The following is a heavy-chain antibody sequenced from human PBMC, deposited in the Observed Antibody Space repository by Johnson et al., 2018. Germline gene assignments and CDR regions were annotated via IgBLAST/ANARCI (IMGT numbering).Heavy chain of an antibody. CDR2: INHSGST. V-gene: IGHV4-34*01. CDR3: ARGRRKKMVRGTTNLYLDQYHDYMDV. CDR1: GGSFSGYY. J-gene: IGHJ6*03. Sequence: QVQLQQWGAGLLKPSETLSLTCAVYGGSFSGYYWSWIRQPPGKGLEWIGEINHSGSTNYNPSLKGRVTMSLHTPKHQFSLKLTSVTAADTAGHFCARGRRKKMVRGTTNLYLDQYHDYMDVWDKGTTVTVSS. D-gene: IGHD3-10*01.